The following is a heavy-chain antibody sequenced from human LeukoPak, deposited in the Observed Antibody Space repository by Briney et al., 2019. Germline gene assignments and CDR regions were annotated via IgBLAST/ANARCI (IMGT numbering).Heavy chain of an antibody. D-gene: IGHD3-22*01. CDR1: GYTFTIYY. CDR2: INPSDGGT. V-gene: IGHV1-46*01. CDR3: ARGADDSSGFDPAEYFLH. J-gene: IGHJ1*01. Sequence: EASVKVSCKASGYTFTIYYMHWVRQAPGQGLEWMGIINPSDGGTYYAENFQGRVTMPKDTSTSTVYMELSSLRSEETAFYYCARGADDSSGFDPAEYFLHWGQGTLVTVSS.